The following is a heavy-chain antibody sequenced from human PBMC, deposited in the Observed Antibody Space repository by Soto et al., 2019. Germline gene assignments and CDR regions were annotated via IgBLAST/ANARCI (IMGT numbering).Heavy chain of an antibody. CDR3: ARERSAAGTGWFDP. Sequence: QVQLVQSGAEVKKPGASVKVSCKASGYTFTSYDINWVRQATGQGLEWMGCMNPNSGNTGYAQKFQGRVTMTRNTSISTAYMDLSSLRSEDTAVYYCARERSAAGTGWFDPWGQGTLVTVSS. J-gene: IGHJ5*02. D-gene: IGHD6-13*01. V-gene: IGHV1-8*01. CDR2: MNPNSGNT. CDR1: GYTFTSYD.